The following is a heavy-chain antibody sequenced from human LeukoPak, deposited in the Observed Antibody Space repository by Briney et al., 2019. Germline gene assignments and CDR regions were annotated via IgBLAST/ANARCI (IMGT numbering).Heavy chain of an antibody. Sequence: SETLSLTCTVSGGSISSGDYYWSWIRQPPGKGLEWIGYIYYSGSTYYNPSLKSRVTISVDTSKNQFSLKLSSVTAADTAVYYCAREIIVATMGVEDYFDYWGQGTLVTVSS. CDR3: AREIIVATMGVEDYFDY. CDR1: GGSISSGDYY. V-gene: IGHV4-30-4*08. CDR2: IYYSGST. D-gene: IGHD5-12*01. J-gene: IGHJ4*02.